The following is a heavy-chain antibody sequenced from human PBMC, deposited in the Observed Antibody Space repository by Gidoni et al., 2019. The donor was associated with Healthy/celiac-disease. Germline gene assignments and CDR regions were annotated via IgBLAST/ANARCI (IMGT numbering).Heavy chain of an antibody. J-gene: IGHJ4*02. D-gene: IGHD2-21*01. Sequence: EVRLLESGGGLVQPGGSLRLSCAASGFTFSRYSMSWVRQAPGKGLEWVAAISGSGGSTYYADSVKGRFTISRDNSKNTLYLQMNSLRAEDTAVYYCAKTANPIGDGGGFDYWGQGTLVTVSS. CDR3: AKTANPIGDGGGFDY. V-gene: IGHV3-23*01. CDR2: ISGSGGST. CDR1: GFTFSRYS.